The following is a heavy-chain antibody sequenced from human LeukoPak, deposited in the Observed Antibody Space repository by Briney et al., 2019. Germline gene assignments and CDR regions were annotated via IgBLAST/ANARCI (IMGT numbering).Heavy chain of an antibody. CDR2: INSDGSSI. CDR1: GFTFSSYW. V-gene: IGHV3-74*01. CDR3: ARDKSYNLDC. J-gene: IGHJ4*02. D-gene: IGHD5-24*01. Sequence: PGGSLRLSCAASGFTFSSYWMRWVRQVPGKGLVWVSHINSDGSSIAYADSVKGRFTISRDNAENTLHLQMDSLRAEDTAVYYCARDKSYNLDCWGQGTLVTVSS.